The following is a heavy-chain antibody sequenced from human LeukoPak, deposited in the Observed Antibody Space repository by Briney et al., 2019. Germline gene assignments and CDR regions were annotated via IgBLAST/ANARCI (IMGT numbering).Heavy chain of an antibody. D-gene: IGHD3-3*01. CDR2: INHSGST. CDR3: ATGRYDFWSGYYMYNWFDP. CDR1: GGSFSGYY. J-gene: IGHJ5*02. Sequence: SETLSLTCAVYGGSFSGYYWSWIRQPPGKGLEWIGEINHSGSTNYNPSLKSRVTISVDTSKNQFSLKLSSVTAADTAVYYCATGRYDFWSGYYMYNWFDPWGQGTLVTVSS. V-gene: IGHV4-34*01.